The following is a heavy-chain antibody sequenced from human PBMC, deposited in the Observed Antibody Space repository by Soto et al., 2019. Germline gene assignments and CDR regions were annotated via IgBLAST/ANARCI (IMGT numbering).Heavy chain of an antibody. D-gene: IGHD3-16*01. Sequence: QITLNESGPALVKPTQTLTLTCTFSGFSLNTRDVGVGWIRQPPGKALEWLGVVYWDDDKTYSPSLKSRLTIPKDTPKHEVVLRMTKMDPVDTATYYCARCRGGVASFWGQGTLVTVSS. CDR3: ARCRGGVASF. CDR1: GFSLNTRDVG. V-gene: IGHV2-5*02. CDR2: VYWDDDK. J-gene: IGHJ4*02.